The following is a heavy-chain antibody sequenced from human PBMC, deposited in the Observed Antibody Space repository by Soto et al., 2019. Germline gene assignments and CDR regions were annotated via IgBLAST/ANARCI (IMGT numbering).Heavy chain of an antibody. J-gene: IGHJ5*02. CDR3: ERGRGFDP. Sequence: SETLSLTCAVYCGSLSGHYWNWIRQPPGKGLEWIGEINHIGSTNYNASLKGRVTISLDTSTNEVFLKLSTGTAADTAAYYCERGRGFDPWGQGTLVTVSS. V-gene: IGHV4-34*01. CDR2: INHIGST. CDR1: CGSLSGHY.